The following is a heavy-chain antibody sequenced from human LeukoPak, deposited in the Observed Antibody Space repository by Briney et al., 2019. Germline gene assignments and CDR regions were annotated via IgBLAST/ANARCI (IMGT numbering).Heavy chain of an antibody. CDR1: GFTSSSYA. D-gene: IGHD6-13*01. CDR2: ISSSGSTI. V-gene: IGHV3-48*04. J-gene: IGHJ4*02. CDR3: ASIAAAGTGY. Sequence: PGRSLRLSSAASGFTSSSYAMHWVRQAPGKGLEWVSYISSSGSTIYYADSVKGRFTISRDNAKNSLYLQMNSLRAEDTAVYYCASIAAAGTGYWGQGTLVTVSS.